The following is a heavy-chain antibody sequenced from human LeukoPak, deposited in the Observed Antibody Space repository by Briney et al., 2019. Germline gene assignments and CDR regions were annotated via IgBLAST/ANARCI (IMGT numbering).Heavy chain of an antibody. V-gene: IGHV3-7*01. CDR1: GFTFSSYW. CDR3: ARENVVVVAANLSKGPYYYYGMDV. D-gene: IGHD2-15*01. CDR2: IKQDGSEK. J-gene: IGHJ6*02. Sequence: GGSLRLSCAASGFTFSSYWMSWVRQAPGKGLEWVANIKQDGSEKYYVDSVKGRFTISRDNAKNSLYLQMNSLRAEDTAVYYCARENVVVVAANLSKGPYYYYGMDVWGQGTTVTVSS.